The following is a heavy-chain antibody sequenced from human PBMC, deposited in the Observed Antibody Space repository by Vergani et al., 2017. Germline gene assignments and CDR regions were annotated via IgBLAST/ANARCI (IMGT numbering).Heavy chain of an antibody. CDR3: ARGTIVGVVSIPWFDP. D-gene: IGHD3-3*01. CDR1: GGTFSSYA. CDR2: IIPIFGTA. J-gene: IGHJ5*02. V-gene: IGHV1-69*01. Sequence: QVQLVQSGAEVKKPGSSVKVSCKASGGTFSSYAISWVRQAPGQGLEWMGGIIPIFGTANYAQKFQGRVTITADESTSTAYMELSSLRSEDTAVYSCARGTIVGVVSIPWFDPWGQGTLVTVSS.